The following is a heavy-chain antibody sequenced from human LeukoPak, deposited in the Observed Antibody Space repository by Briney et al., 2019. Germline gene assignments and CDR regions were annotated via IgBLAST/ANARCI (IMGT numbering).Heavy chain of an antibody. J-gene: IGHJ4*02. CDR3: ASSRAPYGGYDFDY. CDR1: GFTFSSYS. CDR2: ISSSSSYI. V-gene: IGHV3-21*01. D-gene: IGHD5-12*01. Sequence: GGSLRLSYAASGFTFSSYSMNWVRQAPGKGLEWVSSISSSSSYIYYADSVKGRFTISRDNAKNSLYLQMNSLRAEDTAVYYCASSRAPYGGYDFDYWGQGTLVTVSS.